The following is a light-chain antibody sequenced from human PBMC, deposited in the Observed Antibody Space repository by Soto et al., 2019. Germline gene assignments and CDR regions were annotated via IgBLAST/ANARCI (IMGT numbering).Light chain of an antibody. V-gene: IGLV2-8*01. CDR1: SSDVGGYNY. Sequence: QSALTQPPSASGSPGQSVTISCTGTSSDVGGYNYVSWYQQHPGKAPKLMIYDVSKRPSGVPDRFSGSKSCNTASLSVSGLQALNEAEYSCSSYAGSNTVGVFGGGTKLTAL. CDR3: SSYAGSNTVGV. J-gene: IGLJ2*01. CDR2: DVS.